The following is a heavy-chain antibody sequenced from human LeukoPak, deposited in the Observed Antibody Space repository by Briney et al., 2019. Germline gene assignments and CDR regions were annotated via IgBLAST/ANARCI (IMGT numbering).Heavy chain of an antibody. V-gene: IGHV4-59*01. CDR2: IYYSGST. J-gene: IGHJ4*02. CDR3: ARMDSSWYGIGY. Sequence: SETLSLTCTVSGGSISSYYWSWIRQPPGKGLEWIGHIYYSGSTNYNPSLKSRVTISVDSSKNQFSLKLSSVTAADTAVYHCARMDSSWYGIGYWGQGSLVTVSS. CDR1: GGSISSYY. D-gene: IGHD6-13*01.